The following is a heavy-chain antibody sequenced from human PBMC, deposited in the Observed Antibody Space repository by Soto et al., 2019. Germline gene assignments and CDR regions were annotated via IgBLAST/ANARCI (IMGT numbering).Heavy chain of an antibody. J-gene: IGHJ5*01. CDR2: ITGSGGGT. Sequence: EVQLLESGGGLVQPGGSLRLSCAASGFTFSAYAMSWVRQAPGKGLEWVSSITGSGGGTYYADSVKGRFTISRDNSKNTLYLQMNSLRPDDTAVYYCATDPPVVAAAWGRWFDSWGQGTLVPVSS. V-gene: IGHV3-23*01. CDR3: ATDPPVVAAAWGRWFDS. CDR1: GFTFSAYA. D-gene: IGHD2-15*01.